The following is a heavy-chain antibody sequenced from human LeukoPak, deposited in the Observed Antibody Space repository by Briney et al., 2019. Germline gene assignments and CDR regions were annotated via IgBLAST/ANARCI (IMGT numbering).Heavy chain of an antibody. J-gene: IGHJ4*02. CDR2: IYPGDSET. Sequence: GESLKISCKDSGYSFTSYWIGWVRQMPGKGLEWMGIIYPGDSETRYSPSFQGQVTISADKSIRTAYLQWNSLKASDTAMYYCARVPAVTGDYWGQGTLVTVSS. CDR1: GYSFTSYW. V-gene: IGHV5-51*01. CDR3: ARVPAVTGDY. D-gene: IGHD6-13*01.